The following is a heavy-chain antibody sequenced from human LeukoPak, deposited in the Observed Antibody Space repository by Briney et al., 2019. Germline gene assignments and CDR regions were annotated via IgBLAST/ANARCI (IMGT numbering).Heavy chain of an antibody. J-gene: IGHJ4*02. V-gene: IGHV3-74*01. D-gene: IGHD2-15*01. CDR3: VVGGSPGY. Sequence: GGSLRLSCAASGLAFSAYKMHWVRQAPRKGLVWVSRISTDGYTTDYADFVQGRFTASRDNTKNTWSLEVNSLRAEDTAVYYCVVGGSPGYWGQGTLVTVSS. CDR1: GLAFSAYK. CDR2: ISTDGYTT.